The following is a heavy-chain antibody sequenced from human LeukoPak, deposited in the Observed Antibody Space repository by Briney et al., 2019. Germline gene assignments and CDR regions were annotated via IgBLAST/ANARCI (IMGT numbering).Heavy chain of an antibody. V-gene: IGHV3-7*04. CDR3: ARGHNSTLPD. J-gene: IGHJ4*02. D-gene: IGHD1-20*01. Sequence: GGSLRLSCAASGFTFSLYWMAWVRQAPGKGLEWVANIKEDGSEKYYVDSVKGRFTISRDNAKNSMYLEMNSLRAEDTAVYYCARGHNSTLPDWGQGTLVTVSS. CDR2: IKEDGSEK. CDR1: GFTFSLYW.